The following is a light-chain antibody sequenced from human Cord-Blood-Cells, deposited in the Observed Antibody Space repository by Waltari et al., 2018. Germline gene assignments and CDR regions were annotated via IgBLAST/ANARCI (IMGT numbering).Light chain of an antibody. CDR1: QGISSY. CDR2: AAS. CDR3: QQANSYPIT. J-gene: IGKJ5*01. V-gene: IGKV1-9*01. Sequence: DSQLTQSPSFLSASVGDRVTITCRASQGISSYLAWYQQKPGKAPKLLIYAASTLQSGVPSRFSGSGSGTEFTLTISSLQPEDFATYYCQQANSYPITFGQGTRLEIK.